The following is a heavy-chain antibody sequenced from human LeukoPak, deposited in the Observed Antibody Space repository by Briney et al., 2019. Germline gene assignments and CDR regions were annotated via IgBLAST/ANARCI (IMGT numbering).Heavy chain of an antibody. D-gene: IGHD3-10*01. V-gene: IGHV4-34*01. CDR1: GGSFSGYY. Sequence: SETLSLTCAVYGGSFSGYYWSWIRQPPGKGLEWIGEINHSGSTNYNPSLKSRVTISVDTSKNQFSLKLSSVTAADTAVYYCARHLRNYYGSGYNWFDPWGQGTLVTVSS. CDR2: INHSGST. J-gene: IGHJ5*02. CDR3: ARHLRNYYGSGYNWFDP.